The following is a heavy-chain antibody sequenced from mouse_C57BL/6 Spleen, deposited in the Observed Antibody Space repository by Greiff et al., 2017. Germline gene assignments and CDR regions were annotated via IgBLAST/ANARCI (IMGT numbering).Heavy chain of an antibody. CDR2: ISSGSSTI. J-gene: IGHJ1*03. V-gene: IGHV5-17*01. Sequence: EVQLQESGGGLVKPGGSLKLSCAASGFTFSDYGMHWVRQAPEKGLEWVAYISSGSSTIYYADTVKGRFTISRDNAKNTLFLQMTSLRSEDTAMYYCARRTGTYYWYFDVWGTGTTVTVSS. CDR1: GFTFSDYG. D-gene: IGHD4-1*01. CDR3: ARRTGTYYWYFDV.